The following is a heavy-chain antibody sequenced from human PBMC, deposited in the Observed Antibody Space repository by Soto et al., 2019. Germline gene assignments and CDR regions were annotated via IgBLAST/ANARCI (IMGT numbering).Heavy chain of an antibody. CDR2: ISAGGATT. D-gene: IGHD4-4*01. J-gene: IGHJ6*02. V-gene: IGHV3-23*01. CDR1: GFTFSSYA. CDR3: AKDDYSNYPPGMDV. Sequence: EVQLLESGGGLVQPGGSLRLSCAASGFTFSSYAMGWVRQAPGKWLEWVSGISAGGATTYYADSLKGRFTISRDNSKNTLYLQMNSLRAEDTAVYYCAKDDYSNYPPGMDVWGQGTTVTVSS.